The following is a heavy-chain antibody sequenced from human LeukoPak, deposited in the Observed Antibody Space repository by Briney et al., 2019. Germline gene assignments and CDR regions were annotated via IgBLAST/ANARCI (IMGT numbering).Heavy chain of an antibody. CDR1: GGSFSGYY. CDR3: ARGGGLRYFDWLLYGFDP. Sequence: SETLSLTCALYGGSFSGYYWSWIRQPPGKGREWIGEINHSGSTNYHPSLKSRVTISVNTSNNQFFLKLSSVSAADTALYYCARGGGLRYFDWLLYGFDPWGQGTLVTVSS. CDR2: INHSGST. J-gene: IGHJ5*02. D-gene: IGHD3-9*01. V-gene: IGHV4-34*01.